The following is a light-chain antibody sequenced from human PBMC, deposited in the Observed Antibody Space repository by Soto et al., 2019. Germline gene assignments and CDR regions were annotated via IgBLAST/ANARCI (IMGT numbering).Light chain of an antibody. Sequence: EIVLTQSPATLSLSPGERATLSCRASQSVSSYLAWYQQKPGQAPRLLFYDASNRATGIPARFSGSGSGTDFTLTISSLEPEDFAVYYCQQRSNWLPLTFGGGTKVEIK. V-gene: IGKV3-11*01. CDR1: QSVSSY. J-gene: IGKJ4*01. CDR3: QQRSNWLPLT. CDR2: DAS.